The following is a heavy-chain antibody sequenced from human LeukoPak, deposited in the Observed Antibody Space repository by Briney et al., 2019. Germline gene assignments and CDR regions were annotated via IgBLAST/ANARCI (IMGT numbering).Heavy chain of an antibody. V-gene: IGHV4-39*01. J-gene: IGHJ4*02. Sequence: PSETLSLTCTVSGGSISSSSYYWGWIRQPPGKGLEWIGSIYYSGSTYYNPSLKSRVTISVDTSKNQSSLKLSSVTAADTAVYYCARQKAVAGEVDYWGQGTLVTVSS. CDR2: IYYSGST. CDR1: GGSISSSSYY. CDR3: ARQKAVAGEVDY. D-gene: IGHD6-19*01.